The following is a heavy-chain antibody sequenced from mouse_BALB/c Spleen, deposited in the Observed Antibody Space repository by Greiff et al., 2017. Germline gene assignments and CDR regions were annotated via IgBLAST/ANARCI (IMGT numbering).Heavy chain of an antibody. Sequence: QVQLKQSGAELVRPGSSVKISCKASGYAFSSYWMNWVKQRPGQGLEWIGQIYPGDGDTNYNGKFKVKATLTADKSSSTAYMQLSSLTSEDSAVYFCARYYYGSSDDYFDYWGQGTTLTVSS. CDR1: GYAFSSYW. V-gene: IGHV1-80*01. J-gene: IGHJ2*01. D-gene: IGHD1-1*01. CDR3: ARYYYGSSDDYFDY. CDR2: IYPGDGDT.